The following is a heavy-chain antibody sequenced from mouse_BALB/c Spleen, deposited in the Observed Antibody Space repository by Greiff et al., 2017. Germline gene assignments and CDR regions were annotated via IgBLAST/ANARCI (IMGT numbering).Heavy chain of an antibody. V-gene: IGHV1-15*01. CDR3: TRRYYGNYMDY. J-gene: IGHJ4*01. D-gene: IGHD2-1*01. CDR1: GYTFTDYE. Sequence: QVHVKQSGAELVRPGASVTLSCKASGYTFTDYEMHWVKQTPVHGLEWIGAIDPETGGTAYNQKFKGKATLTADKSSSTAYMELRSLTSEDSAVYYCTRRYYGNYMDYWGQGTSVTVSS. CDR2: IDPETGGT.